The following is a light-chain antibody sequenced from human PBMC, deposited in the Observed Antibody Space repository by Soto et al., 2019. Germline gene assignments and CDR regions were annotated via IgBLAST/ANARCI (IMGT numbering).Light chain of an antibody. J-gene: IGKJ4*01. V-gene: IGKV1-39*01. CDR1: QGISTF. CDR3: HQSYSTPLT. CDR2: TAS. Sequence: DIQMTQSPSSLSASVGDRVTITCRASQGISTFLNWYQQKPGKAPKLLIYTASSLQTGVPSRFTGSGSGTVFTLTISSLQPEDFATNFCHQSYSTPLTFGGGTKVEIK.